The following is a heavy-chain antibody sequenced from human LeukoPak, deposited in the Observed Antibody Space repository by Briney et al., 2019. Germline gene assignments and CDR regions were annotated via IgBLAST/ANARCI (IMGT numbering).Heavy chain of an antibody. D-gene: IGHD4-17*01. J-gene: IGHJ6*02. CDR3: ARELKGGYGDTYYYYGMDV. Sequence: GASVKVSCKASGYTFTGYYMHWVRQAPGQGLEWMGRINPNSGGTNYAQKLQGRVTMTTDTSTSTAYMELRSLRSDDTAVYYCARELKGGYGDTYYYYGMDVWGQGTTVTVSS. V-gene: IGHV1-2*06. CDR2: INPNSGGT. CDR1: GYTFTGYY.